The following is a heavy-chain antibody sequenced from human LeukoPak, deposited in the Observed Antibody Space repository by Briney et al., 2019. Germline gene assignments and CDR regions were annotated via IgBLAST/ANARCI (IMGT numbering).Heavy chain of an antibody. D-gene: IGHD2-15*01. CDR1: GGSFSGYY. CDR2: INHSGST. Sequence: PSETLSLTCAVYGGSFSGYYWSWIRQPPGKGLEWIGEINHSGSTNYNPSLKSRVTISVDTSKNQFSLKLSSVTAADTAVYYCARDRAGYCSGGSCYAGGWFDPWGQGTLVTVSS. CDR3: ARDRAGYCSGGSCYAGGWFDP. J-gene: IGHJ5*02. V-gene: IGHV4-34*01.